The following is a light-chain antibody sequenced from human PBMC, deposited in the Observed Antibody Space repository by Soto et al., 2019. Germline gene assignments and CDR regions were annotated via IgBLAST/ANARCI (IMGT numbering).Light chain of an antibody. CDR1: QSVSSN. CDR2: GAS. J-gene: IGKJ1*01. CDR3: QQYNNWPPWT. Sequence: EIVMTQSPATLSVSPGERATLSCRASQSVSSNLAWYQQNPGQAPRLLIYGASTRATGIPARFSGSGSGTEFTLNISSLQSEDFALYYCQQYNNWPPWTFGQGTKVEIK. V-gene: IGKV3-15*01.